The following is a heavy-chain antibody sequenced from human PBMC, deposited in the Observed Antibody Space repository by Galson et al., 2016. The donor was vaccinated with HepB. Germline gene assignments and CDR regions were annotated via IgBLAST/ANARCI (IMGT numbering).Heavy chain of an antibody. CDR1: GFTFSTYT. V-gene: IGHV3-48*02. D-gene: IGHD2-15*01. Sequence: SLRLSCAASGFTFSTYTMYWVRQAPGKGLVWLSYISTTSTTIYYANSVMGRFTISRDNAKNSLFLQMNSLRDEDTAVYYCARGRGCDGGSCNEYYFYVMDVWGQGTTVTVSS. CDR3: ARGRGCDGGSCNEYYFYVMDV. J-gene: IGHJ6*02. CDR2: ISTTSTTI.